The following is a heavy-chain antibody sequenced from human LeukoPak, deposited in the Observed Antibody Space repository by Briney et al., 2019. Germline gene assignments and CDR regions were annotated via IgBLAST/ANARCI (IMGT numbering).Heavy chain of an antibody. V-gene: IGHV3-9*01. CDR1: GFTFDDYA. D-gene: IGHD6-19*01. J-gene: IGHJ4*02. Sequence: PGGSLRLSCAASGFTFDDYAMHWVRHAPGKGLEWVSGISWNSGSIGYADSVKGRFTISRDNAKNSLYLQMNSLRAEDTALYYCAKGSKWLVRYYFDYWGQGTLVTVSS. CDR3: AKGSKWLVRYYFDY. CDR2: ISWNSGSI.